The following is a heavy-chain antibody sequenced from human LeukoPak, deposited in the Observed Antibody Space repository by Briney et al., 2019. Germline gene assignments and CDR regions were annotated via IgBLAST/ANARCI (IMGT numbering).Heavy chain of an antibody. D-gene: IGHD5-12*01. V-gene: IGHV3-21*01. CDR1: GLTFSSYS. J-gene: IGHJ6*02. CDR2: ISSSSSYI. CDR3: ARDRDIVATSDYGMDV. Sequence: GGSLRLSCAASGLTFSSYSMNWVRQAPGKGLEWVSSISSSSSYIYYADSVKGRFTISRDNAKNSLYLQMNSLRAEDTAVYYCARDRDIVATSDYGMDVWGQGTTVTVSS.